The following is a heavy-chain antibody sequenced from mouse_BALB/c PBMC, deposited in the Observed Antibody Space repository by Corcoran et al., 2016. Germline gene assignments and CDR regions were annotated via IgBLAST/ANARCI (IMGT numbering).Heavy chain of an antibody. V-gene: IGHV9-4*02. D-gene: IGHD1-2*01. CDR3: ARGRDYYGHYAMDY. CDR2: INTHSGVP. Sequence: QIQLVQSGPELKKPGETVRISCKASGYTFTTAGMQWVQKMPGKGLKWIGWINTHSGVPKYAEDFKGRFAFSLETSASTAYLQISNLKNEDTATYVCARGRDYYGHYAMDYWGQGTSVTVSS. CDR1: GYTFTTAG. J-gene: IGHJ4*01.